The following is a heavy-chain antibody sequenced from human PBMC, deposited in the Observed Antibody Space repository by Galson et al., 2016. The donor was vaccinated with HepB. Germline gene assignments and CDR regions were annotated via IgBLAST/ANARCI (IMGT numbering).Heavy chain of an antibody. V-gene: IGHV3-21*01. CDR3: ARSGGTYRSSSHYFDS. Sequence: SLRLSCAGSGFVFSAYGFNWLRQAPGKGLEWVSSISNAGSYRHYTDSVKGRFTISRDNDKHSLYLQMNSLRAEYTAVYYCARSGGTYRSSSHYFDSWGQGTLVAVSS. CDR2: ISNAGSYR. CDR1: GFVFSAYG. D-gene: IGHD6-6*01. J-gene: IGHJ4*02.